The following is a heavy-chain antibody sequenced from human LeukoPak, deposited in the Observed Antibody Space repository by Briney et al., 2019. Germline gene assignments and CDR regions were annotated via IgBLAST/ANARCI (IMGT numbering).Heavy chain of an antibody. V-gene: IGHV1-2*02. CDR3: ATARITMVRGVINYYYYYMDV. Sequence: GASVKVSCKASGYTFTGYYIHWVRQAPGQGLEWMGWINPNSGGTNYAQMFQDRVTMTRDTPISTAYMELSSLRSEDTAVYYCATARITMVRGVINYYYYYMDVWGKGTTVTVSS. J-gene: IGHJ6*03. CDR2: INPNSGGT. CDR1: GYTFTGYY. D-gene: IGHD3-10*01.